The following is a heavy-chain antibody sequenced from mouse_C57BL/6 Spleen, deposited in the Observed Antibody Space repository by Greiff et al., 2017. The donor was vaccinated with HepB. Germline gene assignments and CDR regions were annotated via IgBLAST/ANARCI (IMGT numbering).Heavy chain of an antibody. V-gene: IGHV14-2*01. J-gene: IGHJ1*03. CDR3: ARSPLSHYYGSSYWYFDV. Sequence: EVQLQQSGAELVKPGASVKLSCTASGFNIKDYYMHWVKQRPEQGLEWIGRIDPEDGETKYAPKFQGKATITADTSSNTAYLQLSSLTSEDTAVYYCARSPLSHYYGSSYWYFDVWGTGTTVTVSS. CDR1: GFNIKDYY. CDR2: IDPEDGET. D-gene: IGHD1-1*01.